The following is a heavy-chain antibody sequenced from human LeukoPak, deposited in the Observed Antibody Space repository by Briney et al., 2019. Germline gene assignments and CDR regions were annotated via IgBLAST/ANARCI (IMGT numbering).Heavy chain of an antibody. CDR2: ISAYNGNT. CDR1: GYTFTSYG. CDR3: ARERGGDYYDSSGYPLDY. D-gene: IGHD3-22*01. J-gene: IGHJ4*02. Sequence: GASVKVSCKASGYTFTSYGISWVRQAPGQGLEWMGWISAYNGNTNYAQKFQGRVTITTDESTSTAYMELSSLRSEDTAVYYCARERGGDYYDSSGYPLDYWGQGTLVTVSS. V-gene: IGHV1-18*01.